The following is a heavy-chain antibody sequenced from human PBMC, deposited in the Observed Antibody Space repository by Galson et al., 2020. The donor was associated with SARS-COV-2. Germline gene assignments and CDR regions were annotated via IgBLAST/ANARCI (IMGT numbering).Heavy chain of an antibody. CDR3: ARARPSYYYDSHNYRGWYFDL. CDR1: DGSISSGGYY. J-gene: IGHJ2*01. Sequence: SETLSLTCAVSDGSISSGGYYWSWIRQTPGKGLECIGYIYDSGSGYYGPSLKGRVTMSVDKSKNHLSLDLSSVTAADTAVYYCARARPSYYYDSHNYRGWYFDLWGRGTLVTVSA. D-gene: IGHD3-22*01. V-gene: IGHV4-30-2*01. CDR2: IYDSGSG.